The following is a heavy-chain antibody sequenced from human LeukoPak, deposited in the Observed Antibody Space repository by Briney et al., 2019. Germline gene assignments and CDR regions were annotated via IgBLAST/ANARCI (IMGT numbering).Heavy chain of an antibody. Sequence: PGKSLRLSCAASGFSFSSYAMHWVRQAPGKGLEWVAFISYDGSNKYYADSVKGRFTISRDSSKNTLYLQMNSLRAEEMAVYYCARASGGGSYLSYAFDIWGQGTMVTVSS. CDR3: ARASGGGSYLSYAFDI. CDR2: ISYDGSNK. D-gene: IGHD1-26*01. V-gene: IGHV3-30-3*01. CDR1: GFSFSSYA. J-gene: IGHJ3*02.